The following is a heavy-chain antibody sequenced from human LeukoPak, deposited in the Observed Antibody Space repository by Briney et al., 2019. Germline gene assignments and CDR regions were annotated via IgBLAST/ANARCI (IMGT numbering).Heavy chain of an antibody. D-gene: IGHD6-13*01. CDR3: AREERQQLVGLGFDP. J-gene: IGHJ5*02. V-gene: IGHV1-69*04. CDR2: IIPILGIA. CDR1: GGTFSSYA. Sequence: SVKVSCKTSGGTFSSYAISWVRQAPGQGLEWMGRIIPILGIANYAQKFQGRVTITADKSTSTAYMELSSLRSEDTAVYYCAREERQQLVGLGFDPWGQGTLVTVSS.